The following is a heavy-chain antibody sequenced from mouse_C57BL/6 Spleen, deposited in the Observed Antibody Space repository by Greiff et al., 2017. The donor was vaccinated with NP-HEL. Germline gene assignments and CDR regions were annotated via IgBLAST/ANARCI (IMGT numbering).Heavy chain of an antibody. Sequence: EVHLVESGGDLVKPGGSLKLSCAASGFTFSSYGMSWVRQTPDKRLEWVATISSGGSYTYYPDSVKGRFTISRDNAKNTLYLQMSSLKSEDTAMYYCARQKGSYDGYYGFAYWGQGTLVTVSA. CDR2: ISSGGSYT. D-gene: IGHD2-3*01. CDR3: ARQKGSYDGYYGFAY. V-gene: IGHV5-6*01. J-gene: IGHJ3*01. CDR1: GFTFSSYG.